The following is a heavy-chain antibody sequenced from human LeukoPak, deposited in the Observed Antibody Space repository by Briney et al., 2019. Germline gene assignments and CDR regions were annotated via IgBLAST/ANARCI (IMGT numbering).Heavy chain of an antibody. CDR1: GYLFTSQA. V-gene: IGHV1-18*01. Sequence: ASVTVSCESSGYLFTSQALTWVRQAPGQGLGLMSWIHPSNGNTFYAQKFQGRVTLTTDSSTVYMDMRSLRSDDTAVYYCARQLHYWSGQNYYYSLDVWGKGTPVIVSS. J-gene: IGHJ6*04. CDR2: IHPSNGNT. CDR3: ARQLHYWSGQNYYYSLDV. D-gene: IGHD3-3*02.